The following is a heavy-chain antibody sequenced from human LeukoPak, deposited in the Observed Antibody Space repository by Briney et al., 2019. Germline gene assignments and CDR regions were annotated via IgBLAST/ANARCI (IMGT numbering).Heavy chain of an antibody. Sequence: ASVKVSCKASGYTFTSYAMNWVRQAPGRGLEWMGWINTNTGNPTYAQGFTGRFVFSLDTSVSTAYLQISSLKAEDTAVYYCARDRLWFGEPHFDYWGQGTLVTVSS. V-gene: IGHV7-4-1*02. CDR3: ARDRLWFGEPHFDY. CDR1: GYTFTSYA. J-gene: IGHJ4*02. D-gene: IGHD3-10*01. CDR2: INTNTGNP.